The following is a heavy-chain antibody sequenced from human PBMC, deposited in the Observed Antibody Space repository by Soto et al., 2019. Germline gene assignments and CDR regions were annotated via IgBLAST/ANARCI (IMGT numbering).Heavy chain of an antibody. J-gene: IGHJ4*02. Sequence: GGSLRLSCAASGFTFSSYSMNWVRQAPGKGLEWVSAISGSGGSTYYADSVKGRFAISRDNSKNTLYLQMNSLRAEDTAVYYCAKAPQGYSYVIDYWGQGTLVTVSS. CDR2: ISGSGGST. CDR3: AKAPQGYSYVIDY. D-gene: IGHD5-18*01. CDR1: GFTFSSYS. V-gene: IGHV3-23*01.